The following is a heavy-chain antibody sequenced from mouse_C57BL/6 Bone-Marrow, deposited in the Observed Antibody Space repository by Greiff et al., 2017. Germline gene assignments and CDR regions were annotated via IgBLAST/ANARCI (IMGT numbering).Heavy chain of an antibody. D-gene: IGHD2-4*01. Sequence: QVQLQQPGAELVKPGASVKLSCKASGYTFTSYWMHWVKQRPGQGLEWIGMIHPNSGSTNYNEKFKSKATLTVDKSSSTAYMQLSSLTSEDSAVYYCARKYDYGVWDYWGQGTTLTVSS. CDR1: GYTFTSYW. CDR2: IHPNSGST. V-gene: IGHV1-64*01. CDR3: ARKYDYGVWDY. J-gene: IGHJ2*01.